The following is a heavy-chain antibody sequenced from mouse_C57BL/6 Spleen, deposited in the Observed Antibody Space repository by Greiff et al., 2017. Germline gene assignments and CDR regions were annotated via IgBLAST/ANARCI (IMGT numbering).Heavy chain of an antibody. J-gene: IGHJ2*01. V-gene: IGHV3-6*01. Sequence: VQLKQSGPGLVKPSQSLSLTCSVTGYSITSGYYWNWIRQFPGNKLEWMGYISYDGSNNYNPSLKNRISITRDTSKNQFFLKLNSVTTEDTATYYCARGELTGTSDYWGQGTTLTVSS. CDR1: GYSITSGYY. D-gene: IGHD4-1*01. CDR2: ISYDGSN. CDR3: ARGELTGTSDY.